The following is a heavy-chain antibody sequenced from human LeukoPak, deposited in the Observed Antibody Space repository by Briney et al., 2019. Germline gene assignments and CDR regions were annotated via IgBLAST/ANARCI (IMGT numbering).Heavy chain of an antibody. Sequence: GASVKVSCKASGYTFTGYYMHWVRQAPGQGLEWMGWINPNSGGTNYAQKFQGRVTMTRDTSISTAYMELSRLRSDDTAVYYCARVASPRYDYGEIDYWGQGTLVTVSS. CDR3: ARVASPRYDYGEIDY. CDR1: GYTFTGYY. CDR2: INPNSGGT. V-gene: IGHV1-2*02. J-gene: IGHJ4*02. D-gene: IGHD3-16*01.